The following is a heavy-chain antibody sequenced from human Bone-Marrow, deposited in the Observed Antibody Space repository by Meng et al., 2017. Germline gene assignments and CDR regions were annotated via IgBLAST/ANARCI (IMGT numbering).Heavy chain of an antibody. J-gene: IGHJ4*02. CDR3: ARRRGGSGRDC. V-gene: IGHV4-4*02. Sequence: QVELQESGPGLVKPSGTLSLTCAVSGDSISRSNWWSWVRQPPGKGLEWIGEIYHSGNTNYNASLKSRVTISVGTSKNRFSLNLSSVTAADTALYYCARRRGGSGRDCWGQGALVTVSS. D-gene: IGHD3-10*01. CDR1: GDSISRSNW. CDR2: IYHSGNT.